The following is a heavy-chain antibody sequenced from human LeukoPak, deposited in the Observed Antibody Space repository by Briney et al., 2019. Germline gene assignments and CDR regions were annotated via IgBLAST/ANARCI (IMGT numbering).Heavy chain of an antibody. Sequence: GGSLRLSCAASGFTFGSYGMHWVRQAPGKGLEWVAFIRYDGSNKYYADSVKGRFTISRDNSKNTLYLQMNSLRAADTAVYYCAKLENRKGGSSSWYGDYWGQGTLVTVSS. V-gene: IGHV3-30*02. J-gene: IGHJ4*02. D-gene: IGHD6-13*01. CDR3: AKLENRKGGSSSWYGDY. CDR1: GFTFGSYG. CDR2: IRYDGSNK.